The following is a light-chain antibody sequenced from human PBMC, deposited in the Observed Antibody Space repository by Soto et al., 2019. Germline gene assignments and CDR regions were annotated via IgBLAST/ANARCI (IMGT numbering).Light chain of an antibody. CDR3: SSYAGSKNVI. Sequence: QSVLTQPPSASGSPGQSVTISCTGTSSDVGGYNYVSWYQQHPGKAPKLMIYDVSKRPSGVPDRFSGSKSGNTASLTVSGLQADDEANYYCSSYAGSKNVIFGGGTKLTVL. V-gene: IGLV2-8*01. CDR1: SSDVGGYNY. J-gene: IGLJ2*01. CDR2: DVS.